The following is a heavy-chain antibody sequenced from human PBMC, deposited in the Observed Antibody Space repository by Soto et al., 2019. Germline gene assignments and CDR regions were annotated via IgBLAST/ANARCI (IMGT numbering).Heavy chain of an antibody. CDR2: IGIGSSTK. D-gene: IGHD3-22*01. CDR3: ARDQLYYNDISGRPLNAFDV. CDR1: GFTFSDYY. V-gene: IGHV3-11*04. Sequence: GGSLRLSCAASGFTFSDYYMTWIRQTPGKGLEWVSYIGIGSSTKYYADSVKGRFTISRDNAKNSLYLQMNSLRAEDTAVYYCARDQLYYNDISGRPLNAFDVWGQGTMVTVSS. J-gene: IGHJ3*01.